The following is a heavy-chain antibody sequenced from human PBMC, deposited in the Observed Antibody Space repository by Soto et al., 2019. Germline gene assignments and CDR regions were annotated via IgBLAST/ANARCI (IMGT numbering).Heavy chain of an antibody. V-gene: IGHV3-21*01. D-gene: IGHD2-2*01. J-gene: IGHJ4*02. Sequence: CASCGLSFRGYTVKWVGRAAGKGLEWVSSISSSSGYIYYADSVKGRFTISRDNAKNSLYLQMNSLRAEDTAVYYCAIATLGHCLSTSRYHAYWCQGTLLTVSS. CDR1: GLSFRGYT. CDR2: ISSSSGYI. CDR3: AIATLGHCLSTSRYHAY.